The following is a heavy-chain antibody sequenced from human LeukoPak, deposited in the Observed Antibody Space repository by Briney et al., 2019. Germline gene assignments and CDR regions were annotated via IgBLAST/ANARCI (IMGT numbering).Heavy chain of an antibody. CDR1: GFTFSSHA. D-gene: IGHD2-8*01. V-gene: IGHV3-30*04. J-gene: IGHJ4*02. CDR2: ISYDESNE. Sequence: GGSLRLSCAASGFTFSSHAMHWVRQSPGKGLGWVAVISYDESNEYYADSVKGRFTISRDNSKNTLYLQMHGLRTEDTALYYCARDRVPLHGVGLLDSWGQGTLVTVSS. CDR3: ARDRVPLHGVGLLDS.